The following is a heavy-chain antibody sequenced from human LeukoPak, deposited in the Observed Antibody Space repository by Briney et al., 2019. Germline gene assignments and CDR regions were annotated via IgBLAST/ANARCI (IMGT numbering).Heavy chain of an antibody. CDR2: VSGSGSST. Sequence: RAGRCLTLFCAPSGFTFSSYAMSWARQEPGKGLEWVSPVSGSGSSTYYADSVKGRFTISRDNSKKTLYLQMNSLRAEDTAVYYCAKGVAVASPYYFDYWGQGTLVTISS. J-gene: IGHJ4*02. CDR1: GFTFSSYA. D-gene: IGHD6-19*01. CDR3: AKGVAVASPYYFDY. V-gene: IGHV3-23*01.